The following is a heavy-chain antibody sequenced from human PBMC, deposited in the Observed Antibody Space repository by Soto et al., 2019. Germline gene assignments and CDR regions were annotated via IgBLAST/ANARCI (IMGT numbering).Heavy chain of an antibody. V-gene: IGHV2-5*01. CDR2: MYWNDDK. J-gene: IGHJ5*02. CDR1: GFSLSTSGVG. Sequence: QITLKESGPTLVKPTQTLTLTCTFPGFSLSTSGVGVGWIRQRPGKALESFALMYWNDDKRYSPSLKSRLTITKDTSKNQVVLRMTNMDPVDTATYYRAHSVLLWFGPGGCWFAPWGQGTLVTVSS. D-gene: IGHD3-10*01. CDR3: AHSVLLWFGPGGCWFAP.